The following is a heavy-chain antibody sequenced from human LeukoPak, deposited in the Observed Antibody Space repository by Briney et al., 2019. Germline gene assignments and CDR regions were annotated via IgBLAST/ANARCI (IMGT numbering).Heavy chain of an antibody. CDR1: GFSFTDYW. J-gene: IGHJ4*02. Sequence: GESLKISCKASGFSFTDYWIAWVRQMPGKGLEWTGIIYPADSDTRYNPSFQGQVTISADKSITTAYLQWSSLKASDTAIYHCARGFYDLDYWGQGTLVTVSS. CDR3: ARGFYDLDY. V-gene: IGHV5-51*01. D-gene: IGHD3-3*01. CDR2: IYPADSDT.